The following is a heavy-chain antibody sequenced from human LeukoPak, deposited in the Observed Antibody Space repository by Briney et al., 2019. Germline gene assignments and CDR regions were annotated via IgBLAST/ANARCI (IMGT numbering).Heavy chain of an antibody. CDR2: INHSGST. Sequence: ASETLSLTCAVYGGSFSGYYWSWIRQPPGKGLEWIGEINHSGSTNYNPSLKSRVTISVDTSKNQFSLKLNSVTAADTAVYYCARVRITMIRPGAGGRPFDPWGQGTLVTVSS. D-gene: IGHD3-22*01. V-gene: IGHV4-34*01. CDR1: GGSFSGYY. CDR3: ARVRITMIRPGAGGRPFDP. J-gene: IGHJ5*02.